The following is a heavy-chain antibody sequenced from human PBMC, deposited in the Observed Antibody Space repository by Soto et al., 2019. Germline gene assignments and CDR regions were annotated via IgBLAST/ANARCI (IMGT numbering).Heavy chain of an antibody. CDR3: ARQPGHCGSTTCFGYYSVDV. D-gene: IGHD2-2*01. V-gene: IGHV3-48*02. CDR2: ISTSSSTI. CDR1: GFTFSTYS. J-gene: IGHJ6*02. Sequence: GGSLRLSCAASGFTFSTYSMNWVRQAPGKGLEWVSYISTSSSTIYYADSVKGRFTISRDNAKNSLYLQMNSLRDEDTAVYYCARQPGHCGSTTCFGYYSVDVWGQGTTVTVSS.